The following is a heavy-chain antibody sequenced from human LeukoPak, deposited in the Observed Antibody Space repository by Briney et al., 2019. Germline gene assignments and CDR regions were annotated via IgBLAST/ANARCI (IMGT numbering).Heavy chain of an antibody. CDR2: LSGSGGST. J-gene: IGHJ4*02. CDR3: ARDGGSSWYFDY. CDR1: GFTFSNYA. D-gene: IGHD6-13*01. Sequence: PGGSLRLSCAASGFTFSNYAMTWVRQAPGKGLEWVSTLSGSGGSTYFGDSVKGRFTISRDNAKNSLHLQMNSLRAEDTAVYYCARDGGSSWYFDYWGQGTLATVSS. V-gene: IGHV3-23*01.